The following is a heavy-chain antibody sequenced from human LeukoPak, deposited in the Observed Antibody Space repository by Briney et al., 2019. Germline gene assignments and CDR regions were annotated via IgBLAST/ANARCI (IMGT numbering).Heavy chain of an antibody. V-gene: IGHV4-61*02. CDR1: GGPISSGNYY. CDR2: VHSSGST. Sequence: PSETLSLTCTVSGGPISSGNYYWHWIRQPAGKGLEWIGRVHSSGSTNHNPSLKSRVTISRDTSKNQFSLIVSSVTAADTAMYFCARSKGDYGSGSLGYWGQGTLVTVAS. D-gene: IGHD3-10*01. CDR3: ARSKGDYGSGSLGY. J-gene: IGHJ4*02.